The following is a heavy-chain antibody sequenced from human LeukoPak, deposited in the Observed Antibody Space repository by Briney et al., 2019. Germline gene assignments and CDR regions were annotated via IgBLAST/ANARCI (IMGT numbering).Heavy chain of an antibody. V-gene: IGHV3-30*18. CDR2: ISYDGSNK. J-gene: IGHJ4*02. CDR3: AKGYYGDYDYFDY. CDR1: GFTFSSYG. D-gene: IGHD4-17*01. Sequence: GGSLRLSCAASGFTFSSYGVHWVRQAPGKGLEWVAVISYDGSNKYYADSVKGRFTISRDNSKNTLYLQMNSLRAEDTAVYYCAKGYYGDYDYFDYWGQGTLVTVSS.